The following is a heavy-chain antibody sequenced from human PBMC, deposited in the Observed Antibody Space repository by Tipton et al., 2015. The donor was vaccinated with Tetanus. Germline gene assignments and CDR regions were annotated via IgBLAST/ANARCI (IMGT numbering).Heavy chain of an antibody. CDR2: MFYSGSA. Sequence: TLSLTCTVSGGSISNDNYYWSWIRQPPGKGLVWIGYMFYSGSAYYNPSLKSRITISMDTSRNQFSLNLSSVTAADTAVYYCARGPTATSDYWGQGTLVTVSS. CDR3: ARGPTATSDY. D-gene: IGHD4-17*01. V-gene: IGHV4-30-4*01. CDR1: GGSISNDNYY. J-gene: IGHJ4*02.